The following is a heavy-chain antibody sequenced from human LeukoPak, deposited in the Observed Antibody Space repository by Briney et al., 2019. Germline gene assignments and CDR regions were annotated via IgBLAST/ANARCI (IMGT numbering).Heavy chain of an antibody. CDR1: GYTFTSYG. J-gene: IGHJ3*02. D-gene: IGHD2-15*01. CDR2: ISAYNGNT. CDR3: ARDRSSWSHDAFDI. Sequence: ASVKVSCKASGYTFTSYGISWVRQAPGQGLEWMGWISAYNGNTNYAQKHQGRVTMTTDTSTSTAYMELRSLRSDDTAVYYCARDRSSWSHDAFDIWGQGTMVTVSS. V-gene: IGHV1-18*01.